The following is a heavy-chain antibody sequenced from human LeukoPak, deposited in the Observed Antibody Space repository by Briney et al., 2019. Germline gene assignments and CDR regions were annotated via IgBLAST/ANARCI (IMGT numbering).Heavy chain of an antibody. D-gene: IGHD2-8*01. J-gene: IGHJ5*02. CDR3: ARDGVPGYCGIGVCSYHWFDP. V-gene: IGHV3-21*01. Sequence: GGSLRLSCEASGFIFSSYSLNWVRQAPGKGLEWVASITSTSDDTHYAGSVTGRFTISRDNARNSVYLQMNSLRAEDTAVYYCARDGVPGYCGIGVCSYHWFDPWGQGTLVTVSS. CDR2: ITSTSDDT. CDR1: GFIFSSYS.